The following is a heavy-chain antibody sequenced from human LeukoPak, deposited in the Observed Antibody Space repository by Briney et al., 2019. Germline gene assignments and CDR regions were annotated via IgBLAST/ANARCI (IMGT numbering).Heavy chain of an antibody. J-gene: IGHJ3*02. Sequence: PGRSLRLSCAASGFTFDDYAMHWVRQAPGKGLEWVSGISWNGGSIGYADSVKGRFTISRDNAKNSLYLQMNSLRAEDTALYYCAKDISRDYGDTTGAFDIWGQGTMVTVSS. V-gene: IGHV3-9*01. D-gene: IGHD4-17*01. CDR3: AKDISRDYGDTTGAFDI. CDR2: ISWNGGSI. CDR1: GFTFDDYA.